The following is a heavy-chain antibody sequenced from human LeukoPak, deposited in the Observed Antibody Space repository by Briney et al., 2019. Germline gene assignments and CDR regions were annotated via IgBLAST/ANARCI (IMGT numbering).Heavy chain of an antibody. Sequence: SETLSLTCTASGNSISSDYYWDWIRQPPGKGLEWIGSMYHGGNTYYNSSLKSRVTISIDTSKKQLSLKVTSVTAADTAVYYCARVLAVAGPFYFDYWGQGTLVTVSS. CDR2: MYHGGNT. V-gene: IGHV4-38-2*02. J-gene: IGHJ4*02. CDR3: ARVLAVAGPFYFDY. CDR1: GNSISSDYY. D-gene: IGHD6-19*01.